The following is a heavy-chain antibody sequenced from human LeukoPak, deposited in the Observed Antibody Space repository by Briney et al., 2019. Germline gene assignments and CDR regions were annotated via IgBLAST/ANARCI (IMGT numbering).Heavy chain of an antibody. CDR3: ARVDEYSSSWYFRPNYYYYGMDV. J-gene: IGHJ6*02. Sequence: GGSLRLSCAASGFTFSSYWMHWVRQAPGKGLVWVSRINSDGSSTSYADSVKGRFTIPRDNAKNTLYLQMNSLRAEDTAVYYCARVDEYSSSWYFRPNYYYYGMDVWGQGTTVTVSS. D-gene: IGHD6-13*01. CDR1: GFTFSSYW. CDR2: INSDGSST. V-gene: IGHV3-74*01.